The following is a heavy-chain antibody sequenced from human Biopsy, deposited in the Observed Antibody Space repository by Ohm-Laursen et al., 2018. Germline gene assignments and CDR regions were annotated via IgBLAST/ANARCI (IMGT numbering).Heavy chain of an antibody. CDR1: GFTFSTHW. CDR3: ARGRGALAPLDD. J-gene: IGHJ4*02. V-gene: IGHV3-7*01. Sequence: SLRLSCTASGFTFSTHWMSWVRQAPGKGLEWVATIKKDGSEKYYVDSVKGRFTISRDNSKSSLSLQMNSLRGEDTAVYYCARGRGALAPLDDWGQGTLVTVS. D-gene: IGHD1-26*01. CDR2: IKKDGSEK.